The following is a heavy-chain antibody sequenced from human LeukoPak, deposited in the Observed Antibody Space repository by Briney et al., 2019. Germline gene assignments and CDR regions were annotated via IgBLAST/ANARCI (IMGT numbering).Heavy chain of an antibody. CDR1: GFTFNNYA. J-gene: IGHJ4*02. V-gene: IGHV3-23*01. D-gene: IGHD2-8*01. CDR2: ISGSGDYT. Sequence: GRSLRLSCAASGFTFNNYAMSCVRQAPGKGLEWVSSISGSGDYTFYADSVKGRFTISRDNSKDTLYLQVNSLRVDDKDIYYCAKDRPNYYGTNGQYYTRNGDYWGQGTLVSVSS. CDR3: AKDRPNYYGTNGQYYTRNGDY.